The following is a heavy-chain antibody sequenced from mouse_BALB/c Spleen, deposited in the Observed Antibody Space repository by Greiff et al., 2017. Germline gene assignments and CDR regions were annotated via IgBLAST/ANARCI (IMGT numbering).Heavy chain of an antibody. Sequence: DVMLVESGGDLVKPGGSLKLSCAASGFTFSSYGMSWVRQTPDKRLEWVATISSGGSYTYYPDSVKGRFTISRDNAKNTLYLQMSSLKSEDTAMYYCARLYYGSSYGYFDVWGAGTTVTVSS. D-gene: IGHD1-1*01. J-gene: IGHJ1*01. CDR1: GFTFSSYG. CDR2: ISSGGSYT. V-gene: IGHV5-6*02. CDR3: ARLYYGSSYGYFDV.